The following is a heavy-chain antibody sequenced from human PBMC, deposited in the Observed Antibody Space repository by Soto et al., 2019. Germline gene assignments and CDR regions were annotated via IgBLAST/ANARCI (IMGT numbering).Heavy chain of an antibody. CDR2: IYATGTT. D-gene: IGHD1-1*01. V-gene: IGHV4-4*07. CDR3: VRDGTKTLRDWFDP. J-gene: IGHJ5*02. CDR1: GASISGFY. Sequence: SETLSLTCTVSGASISGFYWSWIRKSAGKGLQWIGRIYATGTTDYNPSLKSRVMMSVDTSKKQFSLKLRSVTAADTAVYYCVRDGTKTLRDWFDPWGQGISVTVS.